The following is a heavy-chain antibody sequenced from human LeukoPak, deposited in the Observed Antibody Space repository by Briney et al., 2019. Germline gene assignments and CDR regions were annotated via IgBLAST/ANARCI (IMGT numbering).Heavy chain of an antibody. CDR2: INPNSGGT. CDR1: GYTFTGYY. D-gene: IGHD3-10*01. J-gene: IGHJ4*02. V-gene: IGHV1-2*02. Sequence: ASVKVSCKASGYTFTGYYMHWVRQAPGQGLEWMGWINPNSGGTNYAQKFQGRVTMTRDTSISTAYMELSRLRSDDTAVYYCARGGRENYYGSGNYIYYFGYWGQGTLVTVSS. CDR3: ARGGRENYYGSGNYIYYFGY.